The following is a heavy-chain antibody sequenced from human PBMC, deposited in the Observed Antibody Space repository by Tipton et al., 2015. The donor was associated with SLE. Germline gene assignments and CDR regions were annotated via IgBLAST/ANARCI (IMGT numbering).Heavy chain of an antibody. CDR2: IYYTGAT. Sequence: LRLSCTVSGGSISGDHWTWIRQPPGKGLEWIGYIYYTGATNYNPSLRSRVTISIDTSKNQFSLKLSSVTAADTAVYYCASARGDWDSYYYYYYYMDVWGKGTTVTVSS. CDR3: ASARGDWDSYYYYYYYMDV. CDR1: GGSISGDH. V-gene: IGHV4-59*12. D-gene: IGHD3/OR15-3a*01. J-gene: IGHJ6*03.